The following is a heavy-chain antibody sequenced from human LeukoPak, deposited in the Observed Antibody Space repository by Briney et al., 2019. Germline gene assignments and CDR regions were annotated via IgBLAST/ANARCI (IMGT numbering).Heavy chain of an antibody. Sequence: PGGSLRLSCAASGFSFSSYWMSWVRQAPGKGLEGVANIQSDGSVQQYVDSVKGRLAISRDNAKNSLYLQMNSLRAADTAVYYCARIPRGSGWSFLDFWGQGTLVTVTS. CDR1: GFSFSSYW. CDR2: IQSDGSVQ. CDR3: ARIPRGSGWSFLDF. D-gene: IGHD6-19*01. V-gene: IGHV3-7*01. J-gene: IGHJ4*02.